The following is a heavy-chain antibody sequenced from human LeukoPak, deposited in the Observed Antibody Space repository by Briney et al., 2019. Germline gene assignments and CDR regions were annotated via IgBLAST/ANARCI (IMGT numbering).Heavy chain of an antibody. CDR2: ISDSGNTI. V-gene: IGHV3-48*03. D-gene: IGHD1-14*01. CDR1: GFTISTHE. J-gene: IGHJ4*02. CDR3: ARGSGTDY. Sequence: PGGSLRLSCAASGFTISTHEMNWVRQAPGKGLEWPSYISDSGNTIYYADSVKGRFTISRDTAKNSLYLQMNSLRAEDTAIYYCARGSGTDYWGQGTLVTVSS.